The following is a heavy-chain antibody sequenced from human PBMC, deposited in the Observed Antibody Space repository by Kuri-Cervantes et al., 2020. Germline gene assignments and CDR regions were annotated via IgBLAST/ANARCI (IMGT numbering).Heavy chain of an antibody. J-gene: IGHJ4*02. CDR2: IIPIFGTA. V-gene: IGHV1-69*13. Sequence: SVKVSCKASGGTFSSYAISWVRQAPGQGLEWMGGIIPIFGTASYAQKFQGRVTITADESTSTAYMELSSLRSEDTAVYHCARVNSRLLGAFDYWGQGTLVTVSS. CDR3: ARVNSRLLGAFDY. D-gene: IGHD2/OR15-2a*01. CDR1: GGTFSSYA.